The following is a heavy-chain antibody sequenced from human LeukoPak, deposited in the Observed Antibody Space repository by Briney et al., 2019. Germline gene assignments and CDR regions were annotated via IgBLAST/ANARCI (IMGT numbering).Heavy chain of an antibody. D-gene: IGHD6-13*01. CDR3: AKDHFGYSSSSLDY. V-gene: IGHV3-23*01. CDR2: ISASGGST. CDR1: EFSFNSYA. J-gene: IGHJ4*02. Sequence: GGSLRLSCSASEFSFNSYAMSWVRQAPGKGLEWVSAISASGGSTYSADSVKGRFTISRDNSKNTLYLQMNSLRAEDTAVYFCAKDHFGYSSSSLDYWDQGTLVTVSS.